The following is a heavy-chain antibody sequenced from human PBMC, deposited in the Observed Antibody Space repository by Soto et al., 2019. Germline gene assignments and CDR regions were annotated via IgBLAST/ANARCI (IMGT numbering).Heavy chain of an antibody. J-gene: IGHJ4*02. D-gene: IGHD3-22*01. Sequence: GSLRLSCAASGFTFSSYGMHWVRQAPGKGLEWVAVISYDGSNKYYADSVKGRFTISRDNSKNTLYLQMNSLRAEDTAVYYCAKDGGYYYDSSGHLDYWGQGTLVTVSS. CDR1: GFTFSSYG. CDR3: AKDGGYYYDSSGHLDY. CDR2: ISYDGSNK. V-gene: IGHV3-30*18.